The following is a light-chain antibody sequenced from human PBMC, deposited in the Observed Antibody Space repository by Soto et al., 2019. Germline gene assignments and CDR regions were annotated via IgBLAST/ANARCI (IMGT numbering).Light chain of an antibody. CDR3: QQYYNIPNT. CDR2: WAS. V-gene: IGKV4-1*01. CDR1: QSVLYSSDNRNY. Sequence: DIVMTQSPDSLAVSLGERATINFKSSQSVLYSSDNRNYLTWYQQKPGQPPKLLIYWASTRESGVPDRFSGSGSGTDFTLPISSLQAEDVAVYSCQQYYNIPNTFGQGTKVDIK. J-gene: IGKJ1*01.